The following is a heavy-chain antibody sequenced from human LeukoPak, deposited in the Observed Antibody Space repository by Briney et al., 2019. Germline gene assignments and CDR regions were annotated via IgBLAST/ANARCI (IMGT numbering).Heavy chain of an antibody. Sequence: PGGSLRLSCAASGVTCRSYGMHWVRQAPGKGLEWVALISSDGNDKLYGESVRGRFTVSRDDSKSTLYLQMNSLRAEDTAVYYCTTKVIRGNSGDDYDDWGQGTLVTVSS. CDR3: TTKVIRGNSGDDYDD. CDR2: ISSDGNDK. CDR1: GVTCRSYG. D-gene: IGHD5-12*01. V-gene: IGHV3-30*03. J-gene: IGHJ4*02.